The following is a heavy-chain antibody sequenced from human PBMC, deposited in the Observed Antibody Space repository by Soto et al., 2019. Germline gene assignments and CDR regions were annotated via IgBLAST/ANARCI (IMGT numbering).Heavy chain of an antibody. D-gene: IGHD4-4*01. CDR2: IYYSGST. CDR3: ARGDYINWFDT. CDR1: GGSISSYY. J-gene: IGHJ5*02. V-gene: IGHV4-59*01. Sequence: SETLSLTCTVSGGSISSYYWSWIRQPPGKGLEWIGYIYYSGSTNYNPSLKSRVTISVDTSKNQFSLKLSSVTAADTAVYYCARGDYINWFDTWGQGTLVTVSS.